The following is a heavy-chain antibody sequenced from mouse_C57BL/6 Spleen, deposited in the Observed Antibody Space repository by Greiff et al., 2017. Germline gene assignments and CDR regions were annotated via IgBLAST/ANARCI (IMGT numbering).Heavy chain of an antibody. V-gene: IGHV1-64*01. J-gene: IGHJ4*01. D-gene: IGHD1-1*01. Sequence: QVQLKQPGAELVKPGASVKLSCKASGYTFTSYWMHWVKQRPGQGLEWIGMIHPNSGSTNYNEKFKSKATLTVDKSSSTAYMQLSSLTSEDSAVYYCAREHYYGSSYRYYAMDYWGQGTSVTVSS. CDR1: GYTFTSYW. CDR2: IHPNSGST. CDR3: AREHYYGSSYRYYAMDY.